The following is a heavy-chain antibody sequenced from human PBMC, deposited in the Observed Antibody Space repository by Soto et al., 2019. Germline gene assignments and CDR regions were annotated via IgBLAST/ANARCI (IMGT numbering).Heavy chain of an antibody. CDR1: GFTFSDYY. V-gene: IGHV3-11*01. CDR3: ARVKERRPSSPLNYGADEYYFDY. D-gene: IGHD4-17*01. CDR2: ISSSGSTI. J-gene: IGHJ4*02. Sequence: TGGSLRLSCAASGFTFSDYYMSWIRQAPGKGLEWVSYISSSGSTIYYADSVKGRFTISRDNAKNSLYLQMNSLRAEDTAVYYCARVKERRPSSPLNYGADEYYFDYWGQGTLVTVSS.